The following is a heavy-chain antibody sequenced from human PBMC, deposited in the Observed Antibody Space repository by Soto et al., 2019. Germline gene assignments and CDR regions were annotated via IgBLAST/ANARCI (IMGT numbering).Heavy chain of an antibody. Sequence: KPSETLSLTHTVSGGALSCSSCNWIRKSPGKSLEWIASISYTGSTTHNPSLKTRVTLSVDTSKNQFSLRLTSVTPADTAAYYCAPGGGWLHNSYIRGLYFDYWGQGVLVTVSS. CDR3: APGGGWLHNSYIRGLYFDY. V-gene: IGHV4-59*01. CDR1: GGALSCSS. J-gene: IGHJ4*02. D-gene: IGHD3-3*02. CDR2: ISYTGST.